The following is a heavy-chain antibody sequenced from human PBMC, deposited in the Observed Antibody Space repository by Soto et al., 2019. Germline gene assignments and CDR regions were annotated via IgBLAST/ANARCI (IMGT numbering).Heavy chain of an antibody. J-gene: IGHJ6*02. CDR3: AREGMAEGYYGMDV. Sequence: GSLRLSCAASGFTFSSYSMNWVRQAPGKGLEWVSSISSSSSYIYYADSVKGRFTISRDNAKNSLYLQMNSLRAEDTAVYYCAREGMAEGYYGMDVWGQGTTVTVSS. V-gene: IGHV3-21*01. CDR2: ISSSSSYI. CDR1: GFTFSSYS.